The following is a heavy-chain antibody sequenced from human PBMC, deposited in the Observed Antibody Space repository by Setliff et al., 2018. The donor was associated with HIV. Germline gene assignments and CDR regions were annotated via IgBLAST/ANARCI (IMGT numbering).Heavy chain of an antibody. D-gene: IGHD3-10*01. CDR2: IIPIFGTA. CDR3: ATPGVGAGAFDI. Sequence: SVKVSCKASEYTFTDYFIHWVRQAPGQGLEWMGGIIPIFGTANYAQKFQGRVTITADESTSTAYMELSSLRSEDTAVYYCATPGVGAGAFDIWGRGTMVTVSS. J-gene: IGHJ3*02. V-gene: IGHV1-69*13. CDR1: EYTFTDYF.